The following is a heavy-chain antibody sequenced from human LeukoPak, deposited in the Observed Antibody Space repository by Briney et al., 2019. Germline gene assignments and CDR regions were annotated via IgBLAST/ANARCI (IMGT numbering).Heavy chain of an antibody. CDR3: ARVTGGWYPKNFDY. J-gene: IGHJ4*02. D-gene: IGHD6-19*01. Sequence: PGGSLRLSCAASGFTFSSYWMSWVRQAPGKGLEWVANIKQDGSEKYYVDSVKGRFTISRDNAKNSLYLQMNSLRAEDTAVYYYARVTGGWYPKNFDYWGQGTLVTVSS. CDR2: IKQDGSEK. V-gene: IGHV3-7*01. CDR1: GFTFSSYW.